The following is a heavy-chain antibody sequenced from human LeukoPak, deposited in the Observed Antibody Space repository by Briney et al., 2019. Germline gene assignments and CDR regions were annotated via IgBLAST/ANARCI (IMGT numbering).Heavy chain of an antibody. Sequence: PGGSLRLSCAASGFTFSSYGMHWVRQAPGKGLEWVSYISSSSSTIYYADSVKGRFTISRDNAKNSLYLQMNSLRAEDTAVYYCAREAPTTVVTPGDYWGQGTLVTVSS. V-gene: IGHV3-48*01. CDR2: ISSSSSTI. J-gene: IGHJ4*02. D-gene: IGHD4-23*01. CDR1: GFTFSSYG. CDR3: AREAPTTVVTPGDY.